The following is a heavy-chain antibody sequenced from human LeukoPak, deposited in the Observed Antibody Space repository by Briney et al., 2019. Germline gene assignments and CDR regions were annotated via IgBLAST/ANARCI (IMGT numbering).Heavy chain of an antibody. CDR2: INHSGST. D-gene: IGHD6-13*01. CDR1: GGSFSGYY. CDR3: ARSKAAAGTACFDY. J-gene: IGHJ4*02. V-gene: IGHV4-34*01. Sequence: SETLSLTCAVYGGSFSGYYWSWIRQPPGKGLEWIGEINHSGSTNYNPSLKSRVTISVDTSKNQFSLKLSSVTAADTAVYYCARSKAAAGTACFDYWGRGTLVTVSS.